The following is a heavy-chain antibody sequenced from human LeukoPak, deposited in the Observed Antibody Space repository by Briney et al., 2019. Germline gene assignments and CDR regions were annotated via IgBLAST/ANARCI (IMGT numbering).Heavy chain of an antibody. J-gene: IGHJ4*02. CDR2: INPNGGGT. V-gene: IGHV1-2*02. D-gene: IGHD2-8*01. CDR1: GYTFTGYY. CDR3: ARDLYYTNSFDY. Sequence: ASVKVSCKASGYTFTGYYIHWLRQAPGQGLEWMGWINPNGGGTKYAQKFQGRVTVTGDTSINTAYMELSRLKSDDTAVYFCARDLYYTNSFDYWGQGTLVTVSS.